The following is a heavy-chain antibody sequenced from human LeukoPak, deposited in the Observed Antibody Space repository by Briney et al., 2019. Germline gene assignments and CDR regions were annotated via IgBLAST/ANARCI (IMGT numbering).Heavy chain of an antibody. Sequence: SVKVSCKASGFTFTSSAMQWVRQARGQRLGWIGWIVVGGGNTNYAQKFQERVTITRDMSTSTAYMELSSLRSEDTAVYYCAADDTAIVSGNYGMDVWGQGTTVTVSS. J-gene: IGHJ6*02. V-gene: IGHV1-58*02. CDR2: IVVGGGNT. CDR3: AADDTAIVSGNYGMDV. CDR1: GFTFTSSA. D-gene: IGHD5-18*01.